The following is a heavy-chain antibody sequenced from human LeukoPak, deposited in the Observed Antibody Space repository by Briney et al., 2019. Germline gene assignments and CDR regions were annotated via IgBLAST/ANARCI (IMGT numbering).Heavy chain of an antibody. D-gene: IGHD6-19*01. V-gene: IGHV3-30*01. CDR2: ISYDGSNK. Sequence: QSGGSLRLSCAASGFTFSSYAMHWVRQAPGKGLEWVAVISYDGSNKYYADSVKGRLTISRDNSKNTLYLQMNSLRAEDTAVHYCARDAFRGSGWYAHFDYWGQGTLVTVSS. CDR1: GFTFSSYA. CDR3: ARDAFRGSGWYAHFDY. J-gene: IGHJ4*02.